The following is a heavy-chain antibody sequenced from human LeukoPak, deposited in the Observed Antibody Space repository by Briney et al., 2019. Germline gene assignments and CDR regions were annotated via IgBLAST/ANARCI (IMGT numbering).Heavy chain of an antibody. D-gene: IGHD3-22*01. CDR3: ARGVGDSSGYYLEGPFDY. CDR1: GGSISSGSYY. J-gene: IGHJ4*02. Sequence: TLSLTCTVSGGSISSGSYYWSWIRQPAGKGLEWIGRIYTSGSTNYNPSLKRRVTISVDTSKNQFSLKLSSVTAADTAVYYCARGVGDSSGYYLEGPFDYWGQGTLVTVSS. V-gene: IGHV4-61*02. CDR2: IYTSGST.